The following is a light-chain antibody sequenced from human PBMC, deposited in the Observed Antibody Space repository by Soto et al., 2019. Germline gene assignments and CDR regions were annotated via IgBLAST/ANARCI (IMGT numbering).Light chain of an antibody. J-gene: IGLJ1*01. V-gene: IGLV2-18*02. CDR3: SSFTSSDTDV. CDR2: DVS. Sequence: QSALTQPPSVSGSPGQSVAISCTGTSSDVGSYNRVSWYQQSPGTAPKLLIYDVSNRPSGVPDRFSGSKSGNTAPLTISGLQAEDEADYYCSSFTSSDTDVFGTGTKVTVL. CDR1: SSDVGSYNR.